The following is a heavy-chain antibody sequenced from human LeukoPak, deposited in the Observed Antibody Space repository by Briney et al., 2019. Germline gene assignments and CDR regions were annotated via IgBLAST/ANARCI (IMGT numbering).Heavy chain of an antibody. CDR2: IYYSGST. CDR3: AREPRWGYDSYYMDV. Sequence: SETLSLTCTVSGGSISSYYWSWIRQPPGKGLEWIGYIYYSGSTNYNPSLKSRVTISVDTSKNQFSLKLSSVTAAATAVYYCAREPRWGYDSYYMDVWGKGTTVTVSS. J-gene: IGHJ6*03. D-gene: IGHD3-3*01. V-gene: IGHV4-59*01. CDR1: GGSISSYY.